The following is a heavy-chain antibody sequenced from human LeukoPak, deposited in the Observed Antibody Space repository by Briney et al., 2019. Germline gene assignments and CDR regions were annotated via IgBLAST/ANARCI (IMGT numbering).Heavy chain of an antibody. CDR1: GFTFSNAW. CDR3: TTYYDYYDSSGYSYHAFDI. Sequence: GGSLRLSCAASGFTFSNAWMSWVRQAPGKGLEWVGRIKSKTDGGTTDYAAPVKGRFTISRDDSKNTLYLQMNSLKTEDTAVYYCTTYYDYYDSSGYSYHAFDIWGQGTMVTVSS. CDR2: IKSKTDGGTT. J-gene: IGHJ3*02. D-gene: IGHD3-22*01. V-gene: IGHV3-15*01.